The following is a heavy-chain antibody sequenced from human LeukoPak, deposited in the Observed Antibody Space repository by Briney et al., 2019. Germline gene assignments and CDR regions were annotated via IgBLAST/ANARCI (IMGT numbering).Heavy chain of an antibody. J-gene: IGHJ4*02. CDR2: IYSSGTT. V-gene: IGHV3-66*01. Sequence: PGGSLRLSCAASGFAVSSKYMSWVRQAPGKGLEWVSLIYSSGTTYYADSVKGRFTISRDISKNTLYLQVNSLRVEDRAVYYCARTPPPTYYFDYWGQGTLVTVSS. CDR1: GFAVSSKY. CDR3: ARTPPPTYYFDY.